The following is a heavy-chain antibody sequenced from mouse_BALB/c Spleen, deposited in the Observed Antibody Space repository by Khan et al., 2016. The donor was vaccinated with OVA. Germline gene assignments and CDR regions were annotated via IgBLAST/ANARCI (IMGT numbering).Heavy chain of an antibody. CDR3: ARDGSRSLFAY. D-gene: IGHD1-1*01. V-gene: IGHV1S137*01. CDR2: IITKYGGA. J-gene: IGHJ3*01. Sequence: QVQLKESGTDLVRPGVSVKISCKGSGYTFTEYAMNWVKESHEKSLEWIGVIITKYGGARYNQKFKGKATLTVDKSSSTAYMELARLTSEDSAIYYGARDGSRSLFAYWGQGTLATVSA. CDR1: GYTFTEYA.